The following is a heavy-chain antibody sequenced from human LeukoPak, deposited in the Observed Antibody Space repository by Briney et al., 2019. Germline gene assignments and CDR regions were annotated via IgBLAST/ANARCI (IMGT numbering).Heavy chain of an antibody. CDR1: GYTFTSYG. D-gene: IGHD3-16*02. CDR2: ISAYNGNT. Sequence: ASVKVSCKASGYTFTSYGISWVRQAPGQGLEWMGWISAYNGNTNYAQKLQGRVTMTTDTSTSTAYMELRSLRSDDTAVYYCARHPSNYDYVWGSCRYYYFDYWGQGTLVTVSS. V-gene: IGHV1-18*01. CDR3: ARHPSNYDYVWGSCRYYYFDY. J-gene: IGHJ4*02.